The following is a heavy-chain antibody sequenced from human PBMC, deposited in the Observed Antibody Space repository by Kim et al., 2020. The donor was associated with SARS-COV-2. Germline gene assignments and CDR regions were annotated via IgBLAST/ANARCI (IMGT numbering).Heavy chain of an antibody. V-gene: IGHV1-58*01. D-gene: IGHD1-26*01. J-gene: IGHJ4*02. Sequence: SVKVSCKASGFTFTSSAVQWVRQARGQRLEWIGWIVVGSGNTNYAQKFQERVTITRDMSTSTAYMELSSLRSEDTAVYYCAADKHQVGATGYWGQGTLVTVSS. CDR1: GFTFTSSA. CDR2: IVVGSGNT. CDR3: AADKHQVGATGY.